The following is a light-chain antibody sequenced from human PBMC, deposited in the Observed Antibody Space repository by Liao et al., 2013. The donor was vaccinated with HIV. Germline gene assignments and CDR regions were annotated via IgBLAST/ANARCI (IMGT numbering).Light chain of an antibody. V-gene: IGLV3-1*01. CDR2: QDN. CDR3: QAWDRNTAI. CDR1: NLGNKF. Sequence: SYELTQPPSVSVSPGQTASISCSGDNLGNKFVSWHQQRPGQSPVLVIYQDNKRPSGIPERFSGSTSGNTATLTISGTQAMDEADYFCQAWDRNTAIFGGGTKLTVL. J-gene: IGLJ2*01.